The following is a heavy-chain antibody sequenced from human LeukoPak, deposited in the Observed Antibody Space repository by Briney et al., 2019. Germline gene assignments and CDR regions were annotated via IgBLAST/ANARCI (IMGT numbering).Heavy chain of an antibody. D-gene: IGHD1-26*01. CDR1: GFTFSNAW. CDR3: TTDPTTLVGATGY. Sequence: GGSLRLSCAASGFTFSNAWMSWVRQAPGKGLEWVGRIKNKTDGGTTDYAAPVKGRFTISRDDSKNTLYLQMNSLKTEDTAVYYCTTDPTTLVGATGYRGQGTLVTVSS. J-gene: IGHJ4*02. V-gene: IGHV3-15*01. CDR2: IKNKTDGGTT.